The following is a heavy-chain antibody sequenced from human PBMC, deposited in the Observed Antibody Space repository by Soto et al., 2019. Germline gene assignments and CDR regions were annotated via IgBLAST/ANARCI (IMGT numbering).Heavy chain of an antibody. CDR3: VRWERGTSVETPVHYFDY. Sequence: QVQLVESGGGGVQPGRSLRLSCVASGFTFTTYTFHWVRQAPGKGLEWVAVISSDASHRYYADSVKDRFTISRDNSKNIVYLEMNSLRVDDTAVYYCVRWERGTSVETPVHYFDYWGQGALVTVSS. CDR2: ISSDASHR. V-gene: IGHV3-30-3*01. CDR1: GFTFTTYT. J-gene: IGHJ4*02. D-gene: IGHD4-17*01.